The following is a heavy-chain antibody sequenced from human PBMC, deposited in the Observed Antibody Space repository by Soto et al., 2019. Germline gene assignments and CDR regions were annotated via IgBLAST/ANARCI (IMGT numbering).Heavy chain of an antibody. Sequence: GGSLRLSCAASGFDVSGFYMNWVRQAPRKGLEWVSVIFTTGITYYADSVKGRFTISRDDSTNTLYLQMNSLRDEDTAVYYCARERYSYGFDYWGQGTVVTVCS. D-gene: IGHD5-18*01. CDR3: ARERYSYGFDY. J-gene: IGHJ4*02. V-gene: IGHV3-53*01. CDR1: GFDVSGFY. CDR2: IFTTGIT.